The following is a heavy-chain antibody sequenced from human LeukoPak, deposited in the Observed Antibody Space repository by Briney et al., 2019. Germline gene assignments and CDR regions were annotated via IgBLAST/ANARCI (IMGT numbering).Heavy chain of an antibody. CDR3: AAAGGSSDLWFDP. Sequence: SETLSLTCTVSGGSISSSSYYWGWIRQPPGKGLEWIGSIYYSGSTYYNPSLKSRVTISVDTSKNQFSLKLSSVTAADTAVYYCAAAGGSSDLWFDPWGQGILVTVSS. J-gene: IGHJ5*02. CDR2: IYYSGST. D-gene: IGHD6-6*01. V-gene: IGHV4-39*01. CDR1: GGSISSSSYY.